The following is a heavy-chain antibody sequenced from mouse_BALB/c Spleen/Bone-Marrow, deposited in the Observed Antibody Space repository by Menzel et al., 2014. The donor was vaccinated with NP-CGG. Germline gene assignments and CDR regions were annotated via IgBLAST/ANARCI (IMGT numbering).Heavy chain of an antibody. CDR3: ARDGYGNYEGFAY. J-gene: IGHJ3*01. D-gene: IGHD2-10*02. CDR2: INPSTGYT. Sequence: QVQLQQPGAELAKPEASVKMSCKASGYTFTSYWMHWVKQRPGQGLEWIGYINPSTGYTEYNQKFKDKATLTADKSSSTAYMQLSSLTSEDSAVYYYARDGYGNYEGFAYWGQGTLVTVSA. CDR1: GYTFTSYW. V-gene: IGHV1-7*01.